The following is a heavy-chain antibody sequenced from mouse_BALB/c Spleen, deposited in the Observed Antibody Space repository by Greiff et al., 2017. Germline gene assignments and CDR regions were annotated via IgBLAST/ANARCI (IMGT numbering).Heavy chain of an antibody. J-gene: IGHJ4*01. CDR1: GFTFSNYW. CDR2: IRLKSNNYAT. Sequence: EVKVEESGGGLVQPGGSMKLSCVASGFTFSNYWMNWVRQSPEKGLEWVAEIRLKSNNYATHYAESVKGRFTISRDDSKSSVYLQMNNLRAEDTGIYYCTRAYYRYDGGGYYAMDYWGQGTSVTVSS. D-gene: IGHD2-14*01. CDR3: TRAYYRYDGGGYYAMDY. V-gene: IGHV6-6*02.